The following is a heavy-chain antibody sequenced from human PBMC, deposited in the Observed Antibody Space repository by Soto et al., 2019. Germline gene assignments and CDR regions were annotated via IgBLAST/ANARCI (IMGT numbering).Heavy chain of an antibody. J-gene: IGHJ6*02. V-gene: IGHV3-23*01. CDR1: GFTFSDYG. CDR2: TGGSGVNT. D-gene: IGHD6-13*01. CDR3: AKGGPAEYYYGMDV. Sequence: PGGSLRLSCAASGFTFSDYGMSRVRQAPGKGLEWVSATGGSGVNTYHADSVKGRFTVSRDNSKNTLYLQMNSLRAEDTAVYFCAKGGPAEYYYGMDVWGQGTTVTVSS.